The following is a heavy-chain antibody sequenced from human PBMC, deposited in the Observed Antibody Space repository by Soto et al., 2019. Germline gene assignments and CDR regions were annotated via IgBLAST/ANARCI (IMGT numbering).Heavy chain of an antibody. CDR3: ARWLGYGPHFDY. Sequence: QGQLQESGPGLVKPSQTLSLTCTVSGRSISSGDYYWSWIRQPPGKGLQWIGYIYYSGSTYYNPSLESGVTISVDTSKNQFSLKLRSVTAADTAVYYCARWLGYGPHFDYWGQGTLVTVAS. CDR2: IYYSGST. V-gene: IGHV4-30-4*01. D-gene: IGHD3-10*01. J-gene: IGHJ4*02. CDR1: GRSISSGDYY.